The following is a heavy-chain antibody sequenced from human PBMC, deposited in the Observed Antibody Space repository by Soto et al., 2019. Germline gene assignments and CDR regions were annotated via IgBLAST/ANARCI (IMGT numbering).Heavy chain of an antibody. CDR1: GGSISSYY. D-gene: IGHD6-19*01. CDR3: ARGAEDSYYYGMDV. V-gene: IGHV4-59*01. J-gene: IGHJ6*01. CDR2: IYYSGST. Sequence: SYTLSLTCTVSGGSISSYYWSWIRQPPGKGLEWIGYIYYSGSTNYNPSLKSRVTISVDTSKNQFSLKLSSVTAADTAVYYCARGAEDSYYYGMDVWGQGTTV.